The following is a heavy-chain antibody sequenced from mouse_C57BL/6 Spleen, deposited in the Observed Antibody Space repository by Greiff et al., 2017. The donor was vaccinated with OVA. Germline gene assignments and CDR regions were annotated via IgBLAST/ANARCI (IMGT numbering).Heavy chain of an antibody. CDR3: ARRERDYDAFDY. J-gene: IGHJ2*01. Sequence: EVQLQESGPGLVKPSQSLSLTCSVTGYSITSGYYWNWIRQFPGNKLEWMGYISYDGSNNYNPSLKNRITITRDTSKNQFFLKLNSVTTEDTATYYCARRERDYDAFDYWGQGTTLTVSA. D-gene: IGHD2-4*01. V-gene: IGHV3-6*01. CDR2: ISYDGSN. CDR1: GYSITSGYY.